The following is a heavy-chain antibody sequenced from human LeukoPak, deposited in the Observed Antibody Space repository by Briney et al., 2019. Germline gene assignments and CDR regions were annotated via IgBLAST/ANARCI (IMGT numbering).Heavy chain of an antibody. CDR1: GFTFDDYA. J-gene: IGHJ4*02. Sequence: GRSLRLSCAASGFTFDDYAMHWVRQAPGKGLEWVSGISWNSGSIGYADSVKGRFTISRDNAKNSLYLQMNSLRAEDTALYYCAKDADNYYFDYWGQGTLVTVSS. CDR3: AKDADNYYFDY. D-gene: IGHD1-1*01. CDR2: ISWNSGSI. V-gene: IGHV3-9*01.